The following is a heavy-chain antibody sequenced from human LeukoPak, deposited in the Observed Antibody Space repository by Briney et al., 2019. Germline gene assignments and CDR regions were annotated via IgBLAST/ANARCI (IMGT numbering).Heavy chain of an antibody. Sequence: GGSLRLSCAVSVFTFSDYYMSWIRQAPGKGLEWVSYIRSSGSTIYYAYSVKGRFTISRDNAKNSLYLQMNSLRAEDTAVYYCARVDCSSTSCYEFDYWGQGTLVTVSS. CDR3: ARVDCSSTSCYEFDY. D-gene: IGHD2-2*01. J-gene: IGHJ4*02. CDR2: IRSSGSTI. CDR1: VFTFSDYY. V-gene: IGHV3-11*04.